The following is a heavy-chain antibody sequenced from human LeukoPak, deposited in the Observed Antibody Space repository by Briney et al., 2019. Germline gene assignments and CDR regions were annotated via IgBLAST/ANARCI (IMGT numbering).Heavy chain of an antibody. CDR1: GFTFSSYS. Sequence: PGGSLRLSCAASGFTFSSYSMNWVRQAPGKGLEWVSYISSSSTIYYADSVKGRLTISRDNFKNTLFLQLNSLRVEDTAVYYCAKDAAQSDWYFDLWGRGTLVTVSS. J-gene: IGHJ2*01. CDR2: ISSSSTI. V-gene: IGHV3-48*01. D-gene: IGHD6-25*01. CDR3: AKDAAQSDWYFDL.